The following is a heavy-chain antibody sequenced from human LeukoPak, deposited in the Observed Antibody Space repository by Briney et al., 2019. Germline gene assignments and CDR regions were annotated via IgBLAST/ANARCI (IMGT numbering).Heavy chain of an antibody. Sequence: GGSLRLSCAASGFTFRSYVMHWVRQAPGRGLEWVAFIRSDGSNKYYTDSVKGRFTISRDNSKNTLYLQMNTLRTEDTAAYYCAKSIFGVVGLDYWGQGTLVTVSS. V-gene: IGHV3-30*02. CDR2: IRSDGSNK. CDR3: AKSIFGVVGLDY. CDR1: GFTFRSYV. J-gene: IGHJ4*02. D-gene: IGHD3-3*01.